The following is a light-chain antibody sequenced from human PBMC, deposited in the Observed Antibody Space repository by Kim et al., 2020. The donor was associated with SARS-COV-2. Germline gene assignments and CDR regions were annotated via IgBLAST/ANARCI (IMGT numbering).Light chain of an antibody. CDR2: DVS. CDR1: QSISGW. V-gene: IGKV1-5*01. J-gene: IGKJ1*01. CDR3: QQYTNYWT. Sequence: SASVGDRVTITCRASQSISGWLAWYQQKPGRAPKVLIYDVSTLQSGVPSRFSGSGSGTEFTLTISSLQPDDIATYYCQQYTNYWTFGQGTTVDIK.